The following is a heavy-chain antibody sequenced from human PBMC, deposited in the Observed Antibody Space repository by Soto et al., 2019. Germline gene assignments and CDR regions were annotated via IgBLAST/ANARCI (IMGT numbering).Heavy chain of an antibody. CDR2: IVPMLRIT. D-gene: IGHD3-16*01. Sequence: QVQLVQSGAEVKKPGSSLRVSCETSGGTSTIYTITWVRQARGQGLQWMGRIVPMLRITNYTPDFQGRLTMTSKKSTGRTNMGLSSLTAEDTAGYDCPPEDDGAGPVGVFGWGQRTLVSVSS. J-gene: IGHJ4*02. CDR3: PPEDDGAGPVGVFG. CDR1: GGTSTIYT. V-gene: IGHV1-69*02.